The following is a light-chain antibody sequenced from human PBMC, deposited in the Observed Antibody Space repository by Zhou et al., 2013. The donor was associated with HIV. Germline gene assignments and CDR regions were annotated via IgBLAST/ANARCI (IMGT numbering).Light chain of an antibody. J-gene: IGKJ4*01. CDR3: QQYDAFPLT. V-gene: IGKV1-8*01. CDR1: QHIRSS. CDR2: AAS. Sequence: AIQITQSPSSLSASTGDTVNITCQTSQHIRSSLAWYRQKPGKVPELLIYAASNLQRGVPSRFSGSGSGTGFTLTISCLQSEDLATFYRQQYDAFPLTFGGGTKVDIK.